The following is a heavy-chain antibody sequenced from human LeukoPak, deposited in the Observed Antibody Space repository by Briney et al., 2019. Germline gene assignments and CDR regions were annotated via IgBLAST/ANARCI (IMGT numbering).Heavy chain of an antibody. CDR2: ISSSSSYI. CDR3: ATSDDLWSGMDN. J-gene: IGHJ4*02. V-gene: IGHV3-21*01. Sequence: PGGSLRLSCAVSGFTFSSSSMNWVRQAPGKGLEWVSSISSSSSYIYYADSVKGRFTISRDNAKNSLNLQMDSLRADDTAVYYCATSDDLWSGMDNWGQGTLVTVSS. D-gene: IGHD3-3*01. CDR1: GFTFSSSS.